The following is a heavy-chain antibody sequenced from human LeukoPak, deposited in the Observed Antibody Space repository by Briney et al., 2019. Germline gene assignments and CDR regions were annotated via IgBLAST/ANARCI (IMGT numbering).Heavy chain of an antibody. J-gene: IGHJ4*02. CDR1: GGSMSSYF. D-gene: IGHD6-19*01. CDR3: ARRYSSGWSPTFDY. Sequence: PSETLSLTCTVSGGSMSSYFWSWIRQPPGKGLEWIGHIYKSGGANYNPSVRRRVSISLDTSKNKLSLKLSSVTGADTAVYFCARRYSSGWSPTFDYWGEGILVSVST. V-gene: IGHV4-59*01. CDR2: IYKSGGA.